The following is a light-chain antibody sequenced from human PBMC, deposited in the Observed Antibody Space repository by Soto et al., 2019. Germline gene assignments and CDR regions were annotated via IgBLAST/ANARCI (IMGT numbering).Light chain of an antibody. CDR3: SSYAGSNNLL. CDR2: EVS. CDR1: SSDIGGYSY. V-gene: IGLV2-8*01. J-gene: IGLJ2*01. Sequence: QSALTQPPSASGSPGQSVTISCTGTSSDIGGYSYVSWYQQHPGKAPKLMIYEVSKRPSGVPDRFSGSRSGYTASLTVSGLHAEDEDDYYCSSYAGSNNLLFGGGTKLTVL.